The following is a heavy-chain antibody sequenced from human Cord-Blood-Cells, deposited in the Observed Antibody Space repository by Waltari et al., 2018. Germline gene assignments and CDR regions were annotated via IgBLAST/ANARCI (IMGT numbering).Heavy chain of an antibody. J-gene: IGHJ4*02. CDR3: ASYYGSGSYYNDY. D-gene: IGHD3-10*01. Sequence: QVQLQQWGAGLLKPSETLSLTCAVYGGSLIGSYWSWIRQPPGKGLEWIGEINHSGSTNYNPSLKSRVTISVDTSKNQFSLKLSSVTAADTAVYYCASYYGSGSYYNDYWGQGTLVTVSS. CDR1: GGSLIGSY. V-gene: IGHV4-34*01. CDR2: INHSGST.